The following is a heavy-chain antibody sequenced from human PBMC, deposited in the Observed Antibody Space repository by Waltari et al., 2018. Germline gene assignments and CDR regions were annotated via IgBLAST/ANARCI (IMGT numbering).Heavy chain of an antibody. V-gene: IGHV3-33*01. D-gene: IGHD3-3*01. J-gene: IGHJ3*02. Sequence: QVQLVESGGGVVQSGRSLRLSCVGSGLPFTNHGMNWVRQAPGKGLEWVAVIWYDGSNKNYVDSVKGRFTISRDNSKNTMYLEMNRLRAEDTAVYFCARGDGGSGLGASDIWGQGTMVTVSS. CDR1: GLPFTNHG. CDR2: IWYDGSNK. CDR3: ARGDGGSGLGASDI.